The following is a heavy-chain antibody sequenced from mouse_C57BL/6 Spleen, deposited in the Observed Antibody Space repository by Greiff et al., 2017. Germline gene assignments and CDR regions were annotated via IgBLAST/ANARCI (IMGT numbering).Heavy chain of an antibody. V-gene: IGHV3-6*01. CDR2: ISYDGSN. CDR3: ARDPALYYYGSSPFWYFDV. J-gene: IGHJ1*03. Sequence: ESGPGLVKPSQSLSLTCSVTGYSITSGYYWNWIRQFPGNKLEWMGYISYDGSNNYNPSLKNRISITRDTSKNQFFLKLNSVTTEDTATYYCARDPALYYYGSSPFWYFDVWGTGTTVTVSS. D-gene: IGHD1-1*01. CDR1: GYSITSGYY.